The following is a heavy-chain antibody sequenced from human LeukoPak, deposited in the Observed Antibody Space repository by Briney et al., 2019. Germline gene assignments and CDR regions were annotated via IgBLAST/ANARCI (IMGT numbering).Heavy chain of an antibody. D-gene: IGHD2-15*01. V-gene: IGHV3-64*01. Sequence: GGSLRLSCAASGFTFSSYAMHWVRQAPGKGLEYVSAISSNGGSTYYANSVKGRFTISRDNSKNTLYPQMGSLRAEDMAVYYCAREWEACGGSCYDYWGQGTLVTVSS. CDR3: AREWEACGGSCYDY. CDR1: GFTFSSYA. J-gene: IGHJ4*02. CDR2: ISSNGGST.